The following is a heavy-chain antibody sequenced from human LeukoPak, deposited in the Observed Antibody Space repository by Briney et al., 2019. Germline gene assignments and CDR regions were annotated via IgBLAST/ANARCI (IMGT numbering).Heavy chain of an antibody. CDR2: ISGSGGNT. CDR3: ARDPIEMATIKFYYYYYGMDV. CDR1: GFTFSSYA. D-gene: IGHD5-24*01. V-gene: IGHV3-23*01. J-gene: IGHJ6*02. Sequence: GGSLRLSCAASGFTFSSYAMSWVRQAPGKGLEWVSAISGSGGNTYYADSVKGRFTISRDNSKNTLYLQMNSLRAEDTAVYYCARDPIEMATIKFYYYYYGMDVWGQGTTVTVSS.